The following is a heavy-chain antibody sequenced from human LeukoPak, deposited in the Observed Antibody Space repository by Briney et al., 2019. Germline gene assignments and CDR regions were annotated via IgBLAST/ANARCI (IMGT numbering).Heavy chain of an antibody. CDR1: GGTFSSYA. CDR2: IIPTFGTA. D-gene: IGHD3-9*01. V-gene: IGHV1-69*01. J-gene: IGHJ4*02. Sequence: ASVKVSCKASGGTFSSYAISWVRQAPGQGLEWMGGIIPTFGTANYAQKFQGRVTITADESTSTAYMELSSLRSEDTAVYYCAREGAVGDILTGYFDYWGQGTLVTVSS. CDR3: AREGAVGDILTGYFDY.